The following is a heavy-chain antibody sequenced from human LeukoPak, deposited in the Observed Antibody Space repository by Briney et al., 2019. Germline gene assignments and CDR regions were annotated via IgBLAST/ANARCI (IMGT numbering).Heavy chain of an antibody. CDR2: ISGSGGST. Sequence: GGSLRLSCAASGFTFSSYAMSWVRQAPGKGLEWVSAISGSGGSTYYADSVKGRFTISRDNSKNTLYPQMNSLRAEDTAVYYCAKDRDDYYDSSGFDYWGQGTLVTVSS. J-gene: IGHJ4*02. CDR3: AKDRDDYYDSSGFDY. D-gene: IGHD3-22*01. V-gene: IGHV3-23*01. CDR1: GFTFSSYA.